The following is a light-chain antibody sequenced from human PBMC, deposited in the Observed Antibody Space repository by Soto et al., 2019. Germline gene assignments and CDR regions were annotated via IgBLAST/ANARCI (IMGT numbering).Light chain of an antibody. Sequence: EIVMTQSPATLSVSPGERATLSCRASESVSSSLAWYQQKPGQAPRLLIYDASTRATGIPARFSGSGSGTEFTLTISSLQSEDFAVYYCQHYGSSGTFGQGTKVDI. V-gene: IGKV3-15*01. CDR3: QHYGSSGT. CDR2: DAS. CDR1: ESVSSS. J-gene: IGKJ1*01.